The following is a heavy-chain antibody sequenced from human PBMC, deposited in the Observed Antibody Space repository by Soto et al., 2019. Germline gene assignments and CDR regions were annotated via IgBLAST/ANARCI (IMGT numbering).Heavy chain of an antibody. Sequence: ASVKVSCKASGYTFTGYYMHWVRQAPGQGLGWMGWINPNSGGTNYAQKFQGRVTMTRDTSISTAYMELSRLRSDDTAVYYCARGFTYYYGSGLDISDAFDIWGQGTMVTVSS. D-gene: IGHD3-10*01. CDR2: INPNSGGT. CDR3: ARGFTYYYGSGLDISDAFDI. CDR1: GYTFTGYY. V-gene: IGHV1-2*02. J-gene: IGHJ3*02.